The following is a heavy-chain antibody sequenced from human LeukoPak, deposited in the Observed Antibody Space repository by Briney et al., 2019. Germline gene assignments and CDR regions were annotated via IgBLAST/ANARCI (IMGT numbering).Heavy chain of an antibody. J-gene: IGHJ6*02. CDR3: ARVRLSAFSYYYYGMDV. CDR1: GGSISSYY. V-gene: IGHV4-59*01. D-gene: IGHD4/OR15-4a*01. Sequence: PSETLSLTCTVSGGSISSYYWSWIRQPPGKGLEWIGYIYHSGSTNYNPSLKSRVTISVDTSKNQFSLKLSSVTAADTAVYYCARVRLSAFSYYYYGMDVWGQGTTVTVSS. CDR2: IYHSGST.